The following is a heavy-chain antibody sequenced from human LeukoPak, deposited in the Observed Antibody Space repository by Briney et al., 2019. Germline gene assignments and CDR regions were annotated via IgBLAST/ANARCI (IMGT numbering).Heavy chain of an antibody. CDR2: INPNSGGT. CDR1: GYTFTGYY. V-gene: IGHV1-2*02. CDR3: ARGRFRDDAFDI. D-gene: IGHD3-3*01. Sequence: GASVKVSCKASGYTFTGYYMHWVRQAPGQGLEWMGWINPNSGGTNYAQKFQGRVTMTTDTSTSTAYMELRSLRSDDTAVYYCARGRFRDDAFDIWGQGTMVTVSS. J-gene: IGHJ3*02.